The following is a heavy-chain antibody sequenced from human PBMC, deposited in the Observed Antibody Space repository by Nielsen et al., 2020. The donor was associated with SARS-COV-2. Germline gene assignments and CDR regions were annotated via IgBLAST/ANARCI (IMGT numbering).Heavy chain of an antibody. D-gene: IGHD2-2*01. CDR3: AKDGGYCSSTSCFGRDYYYYMDV. J-gene: IGHJ6*03. CDR2: ISGSGGST. Sequence: GGSLRLSCAASGFTFSSYAMSWVRQAPGKGLEWVSAISGSGGSTYYADSVKGRFTISRDNSKNTLYLQMNSLRAEDTAVYYCAKDGGYCSSTSCFGRDYYYYMDVWGKGTTVTVSS. CDR1: GFTFSSYA. V-gene: IGHV3-23*01.